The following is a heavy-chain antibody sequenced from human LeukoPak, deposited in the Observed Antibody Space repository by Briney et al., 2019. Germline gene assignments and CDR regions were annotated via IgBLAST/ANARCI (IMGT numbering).Heavy chain of an antibody. V-gene: IGHV6-1*01. CDR3: ARDLDSSGEIDD. CDR2: TYYRSKWYN. D-gene: IGHD3-22*01. Sequence: SQTLSLTCAISGDSVSSNSAAWNCIRQSRSRGLEWLGRTYYRSKWYNDYSVSVKSRITINPDTSKNQFSLQLNSVTPEDTAVYYCARDLDSSGEIDDWGQGTLVTVSS. J-gene: IGHJ4*02. CDR1: GDSVSSNSAA.